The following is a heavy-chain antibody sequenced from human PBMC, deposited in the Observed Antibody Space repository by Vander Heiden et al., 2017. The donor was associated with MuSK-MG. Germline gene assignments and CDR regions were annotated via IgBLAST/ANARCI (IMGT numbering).Heavy chain of an antibody. D-gene: IGHD3-10*01. J-gene: IGHJ3*02. CDR2: FDPEDGET. CDR1: GYTLTELS. V-gene: IGHV1-24*01. Sequence: QVQLVQSGAEVKKPGASVTVSCKVSGYTLTELSMHWVRQAPGKGLEWMGGFDPEDGETIYAQKFQGRGTMTEDTSTDTAYMELRSRRSEDTAVYYCAMAGITMVRGGIELWAFDIWGQGTMVTVSS. CDR3: AMAGITMVRGGIELWAFDI.